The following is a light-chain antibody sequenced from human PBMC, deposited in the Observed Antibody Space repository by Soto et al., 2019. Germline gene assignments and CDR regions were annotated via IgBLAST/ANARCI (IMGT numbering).Light chain of an antibody. Sequence: QSVLTQPRSVSGSPGQSVTISCTGTSSDVGGYNYVSWYQQHPGKAPKLMIYDVGKRPSGVPDRFSGSKSGNTASLTISGLQAADEADYYCSLYTSENTYVFGTGTKLTVL. CDR3: SLYTSENTYV. J-gene: IGLJ1*01. CDR1: SSDVGGYNY. V-gene: IGLV2-11*01. CDR2: DVG.